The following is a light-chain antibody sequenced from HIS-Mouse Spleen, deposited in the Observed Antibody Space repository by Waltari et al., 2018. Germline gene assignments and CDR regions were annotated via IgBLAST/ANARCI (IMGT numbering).Light chain of an antibody. CDR1: RSDVGRYNL. CDR2: EGS. Sequence: QSALTQPASVSGSPGPSITLSCTGTRSDVGRYNLVSWYQQHPGKAPKLMIYEGSKRPSGVSNRFSGSKSGNTASLTISGLQAEDEADYYCCSYAGSSTWVFGGGTKLTVL. J-gene: IGLJ3*02. V-gene: IGLV2-23*01. CDR3: CSYAGSSTWV.